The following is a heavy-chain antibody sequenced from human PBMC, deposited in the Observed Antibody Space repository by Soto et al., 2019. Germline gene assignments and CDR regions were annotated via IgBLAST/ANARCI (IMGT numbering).Heavy chain of an antibody. CDR3: VRQGIGNLHGLVDV. J-gene: IGHJ6*02. CDR1: GGSIDGYN. V-gene: IGHV4-59*08. CDR2: VYYNGGS. D-gene: IGHD3-10*01. Sequence: QVQLQELGAGQVKPSETLCLTCTVSGGSIDGYNCAWIRQPLGKSLEWVGYVYYNGGSRYNPSLESRVTLSMDTSKSQFSLQLRSVTAADTAVYYCVRQGIGNLHGLVDVWGRGTTVTVSS.